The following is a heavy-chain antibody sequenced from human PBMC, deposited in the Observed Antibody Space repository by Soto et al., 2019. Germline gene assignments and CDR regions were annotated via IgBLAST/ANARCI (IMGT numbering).Heavy chain of an antibody. CDR3: ARAGYGIGGSCLARWFVL. J-gene: IGHJ5*02. Sequence: GASVKVSCKASGYTFTSYGISWVRQAPGQGLEWMGWISAYNGNTNYAQKLQGRVTMTTDTSTSTAYMELRSLRSDDTAVYYCARAGYGIGGSCLARWFVLWGQGTLVTVSS. V-gene: IGHV1-18*01. CDR1: GYTFTSYG. D-gene: IGHD2-15*01. CDR2: ISAYNGNT.